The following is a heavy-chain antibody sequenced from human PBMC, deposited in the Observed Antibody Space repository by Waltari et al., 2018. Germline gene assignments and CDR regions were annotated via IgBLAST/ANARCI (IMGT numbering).Heavy chain of an antibody. CDR3: ARLGRGSGWDYFDY. J-gene: IGHJ4*02. CDR2: IYYSGST. D-gene: IGHD6-19*01. CDR1: GGSISSSSYY. Sequence: QLQLQESGPGLVKPSETLSLTCTVSGGSISSSSYYWGWIRQPPGKGLEWIGSIYYSGSTYYNPSLKRRVTISVDTSKNQFSLKLSSVTAADTAVYYCARLGRGSGWDYFDYWGQGTLVTVSS. V-gene: IGHV4-39*07.